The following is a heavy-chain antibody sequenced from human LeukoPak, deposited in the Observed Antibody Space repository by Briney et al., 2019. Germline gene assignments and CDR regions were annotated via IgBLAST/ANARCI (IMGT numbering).Heavy chain of an antibody. D-gene: IGHD6-13*01. CDR3: ARVRGASSSSWYFDY. CDR1: GFTFSSYG. Sequence: GGSLRLSCAAPGFTFSSYGMDWVRQAPGKGLEWVATIRYDGSYQWYAESVKGRFTIARDKSKNTLYLQMNSLRAEDTAVYYCARVRGASSSSWYFDYWGQGTLVTVSS. V-gene: IGHV3-30*02. J-gene: IGHJ4*02. CDR2: IRYDGSYQ.